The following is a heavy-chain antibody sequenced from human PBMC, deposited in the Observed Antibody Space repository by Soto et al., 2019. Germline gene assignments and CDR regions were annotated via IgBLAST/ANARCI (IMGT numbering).Heavy chain of an antibody. D-gene: IGHD3-22*01. Sequence: PSETLSLTCTVSAGSISSYYWSWIRQPPGKGLEWIGYIYYSGSTNYNPSLKSRVTISVDTSKNQFSLKLSSVTAADTAVYYCARAPNYYDSSGYGGKAFDIWGQGTMVTVSS. V-gene: IGHV4-59*01. CDR1: AGSISSYY. J-gene: IGHJ3*02. CDR3: ARAPNYYDSSGYGGKAFDI. CDR2: IYYSGST.